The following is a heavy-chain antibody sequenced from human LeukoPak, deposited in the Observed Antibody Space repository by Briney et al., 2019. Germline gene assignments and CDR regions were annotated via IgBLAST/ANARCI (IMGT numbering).Heavy chain of an antibody. CDR1: GCSFTSYW. V-gene: IGHV5-51*01. CDR3: ARQWLSNWNDVLFDP. D-gene: IGHD1-1*01. J-gene: IGHJ5*02. Sequence: GESLKISCKGSGCSFTSYWLGWVRQMPGKGLEWMGIIYPGDSDTRYSPSFQGQVTISADKSISTAYLQWSSLKASDTAMYYCARQWLSNWNDVLFDPWGQGTLVTVSS. CDR2: IYPGDSDT.